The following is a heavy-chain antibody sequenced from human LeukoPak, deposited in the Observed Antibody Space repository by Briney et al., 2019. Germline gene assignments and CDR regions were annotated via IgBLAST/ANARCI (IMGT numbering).Heavy chain of an antibody. J-gene: IGHJ4*02. D-gene: IGHD1-20*01. V-gene: IGHV3-30*02. CDR2: IRYDGSNK. CDR3: AKDRSRITGTTFDY. CDR1: GFTFSSYG. Sequence: GGSLRLSCAASGFTFSSYGMHWVRQAPGKGLEWVAFIRYDGSNKYYGDSVKGRFTISRDNSKNTLYLQMNSLRAEDTAVYYCAKDRSRITGTTFDYWGQGTLVTVSS.